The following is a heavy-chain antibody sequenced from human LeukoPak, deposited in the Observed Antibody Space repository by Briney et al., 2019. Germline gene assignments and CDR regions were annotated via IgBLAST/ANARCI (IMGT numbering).Heavy chain of an antibody. V-gene: IGHV4-4*07. CDR2: IHASGTT. J-gene: IGHJ4*02. D-gene: IGHD2-21*01. CDR3: ARDARQELLAGGFDF. CDR1: GDSLSSNY. Sequence: SETLSLTCSISGDSLSSNYWSWIRQPAGKGLEWIGRIHASGTTNYDPSLKRRLTMSVDTSKNQFSLKLKSVTAADTAVYYCARDARQELLAGGFDFWGQGALVTVSS.